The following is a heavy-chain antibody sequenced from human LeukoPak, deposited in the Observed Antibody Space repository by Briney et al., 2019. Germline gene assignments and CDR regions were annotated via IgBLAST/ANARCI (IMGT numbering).Heavy chain of an antibody. D-gene: IGHD3-3*01. J-gene: IGHJ4*02. CDR1: GFTFSSYG. V-gene: IGHV3-30*02. CDR3: AKGPEYYDFWSGYLNY. CDR2: IRYDRSNK. Sequence: GGSLRLSCAASGFTFSSYGMHWVRQAPGKGLEGVAFIRYDRSNKYYADSVKGRFTISRDNSKNTLYLQMNSLRAEDTAVYYCAKGPEYYDFWSGYLNYWGQGTLVTVSS.